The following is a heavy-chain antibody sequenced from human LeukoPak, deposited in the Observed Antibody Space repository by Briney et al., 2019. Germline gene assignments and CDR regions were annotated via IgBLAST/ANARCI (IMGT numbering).Heavy chain of an antibody. CDR3: AKDLVGATGDY. CDR2: ISYDGSNK. V-gene: IGHV3-30*18. CDR1: GFTFSSYG. J-gene: IGHJ4*02. D-gene: IGHD1-26*01. Sequence: PGGSLRLSCAASGFTFSSYGMHWVRQAPGKGLEWVAVISYDGSNKYFADSVKGRFTISRDNSKNTLYLQMNSLRAEDTAVYYCAKDLVGATGDYWGQGTLVTVSS.